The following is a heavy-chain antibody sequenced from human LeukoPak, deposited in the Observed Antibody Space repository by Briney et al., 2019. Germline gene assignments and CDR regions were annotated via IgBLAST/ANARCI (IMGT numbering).Heavy chain of an antibody. D-gene: IGHD6-19*01. J-gene: IGHJ4*02. Sequence: GGSLRLSCAASEFTFSSYGMHWVRQAPGKGPEWVALISYDGGDKYYVDSVKGRFTISRDNSKNTLYLQMNSLRAEDTAVYYCAKVRYSSGWPEFDYWGQGTLVTVSS. CDR3: AKVRYSSGWPEFDY. V-gene: IGHV3-30*18. CDR1: EFTFSSYG. CDR2: ISYDGGDK.